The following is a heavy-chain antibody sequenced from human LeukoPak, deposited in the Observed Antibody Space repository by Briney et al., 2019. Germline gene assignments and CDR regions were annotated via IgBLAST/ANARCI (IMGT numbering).Heavy chain of an antibody. CDR3: ARVIGDTAMVGDWYFDL. Sequence: ASVEVSCKASGGTFSSYSISWVRQAPGPGLELVGGIIPIFGTANYAQKFQGRVTITADESTSTAYMELSSLRSEDTAVYYCARVIGDTAMVGDWYFDLWGRGTLVTVSS. D-gene: IGHD5-18*01. CDR1: GGTFSSYS. J-gene: IGHJ2*01. CDR2: IIPIFGTA. V-gene: IGHV1-69*13.